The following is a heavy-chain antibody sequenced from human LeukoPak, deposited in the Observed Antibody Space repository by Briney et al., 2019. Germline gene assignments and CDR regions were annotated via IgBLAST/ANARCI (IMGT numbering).Heavy chain of an antibody. V-gene: IGHV4-34*01. J-gene: IGHJ4*02. CDR1: VGSFSGFY. Sequence: SETLSLTSAVYVGSFSGFYWSWIRQPPGKGLEWIGEINHSGSTNYNSSLKSRVTISVDTSKNQFSLKLSSVTAADTAVYYCARGLPPRTDSGSYKGENYFDYWGQGTLVTVSS. CDR2: INHSGST. D-gene: IGHD1-26*01. CDR3: ARGLPPRTDSGSYKGENYFDY.